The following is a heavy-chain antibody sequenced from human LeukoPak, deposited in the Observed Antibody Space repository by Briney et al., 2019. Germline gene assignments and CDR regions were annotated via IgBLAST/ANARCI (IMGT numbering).Heavy chain of an antibody. CDR2: IGISAGST. Sequence: GGSLRLSCEASGFTFDNYAMSGVRQAPGKGLEWASTIGISAGSTYYADAVKGRFTISRDNANNSLYLQMNSLRVEDTAVYFCASYLFSWSDLVFWGQGTLVTVSS. D-gene: IGHD2-8*02. CDR1: GFTFDNYA. J-gene: IGHJ4*02. CDR3: ASYLFSWSDLVF. V-gene: IGHV3-23*01.